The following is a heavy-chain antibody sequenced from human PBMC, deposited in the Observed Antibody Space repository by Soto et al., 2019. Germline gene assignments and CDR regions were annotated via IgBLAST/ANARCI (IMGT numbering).Heavy chain of an antibody. CDR3: GGDQIFYYDSSGYDPRAFDI. J-gene: IGHJ3*02. D-gene: IGHD3-22*01. Sequence: SENLSLTCSVSGGSISSGGYYWSWIRQHPGKGLEWIGSIYYRGSTSYNPSLKSRVTISVDTSKNQFSLKLSSVTAADSAVYHCGGDQIFYYDSSGYDPRAFDIWGQGT. CDR1: GGSISSGGYY. V-gene: IGHV4-31*02. CDR2: IYYRGST.